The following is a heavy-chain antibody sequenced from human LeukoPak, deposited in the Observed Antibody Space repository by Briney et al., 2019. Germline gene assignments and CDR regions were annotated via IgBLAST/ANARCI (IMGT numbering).Heavy chain of an antibody. CDR2: IYSGGST. J-gene: IGHJ4*02. Sequence: GGSLRLSCAASGFTVSSNYMSWVRQAPGKGLEWVSVIYSGGSTYYADSVKGRFTISRDNSKNTLYLQMNSLRAEDTAVYYCASSPNWNDFLGRRYYFDYWGQGTLVTDSS. V-gene: IGHV3-53*01. CDR1: GFTVSSNY. CDR3: ASSPNWNDFLGRRYYFDY. D-gene: IGHD1-1*01.